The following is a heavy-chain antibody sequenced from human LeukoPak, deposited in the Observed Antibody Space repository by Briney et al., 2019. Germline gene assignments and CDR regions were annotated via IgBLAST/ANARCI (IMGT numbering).Heavy chain of an antibody. D-gene: IGHD3-9*01. CDR2: ISGYNGNI. Sequence: RASVKVSCKASGYTFINYGISWVRQAPGQGLEWMGWISGYNGNIKIVQKFRGRVTMTTDTSTSTAYIELRSLRSDDTAVYYCARMAYDILTGYFQPNWFDPWGQGTLVTVSS. V-gene: IGHV1-18*01. CDR3: ARMAYDILTGYFQPNWFDP. CDR1: GYTFINYG. J-gene: IGHJ5*02.